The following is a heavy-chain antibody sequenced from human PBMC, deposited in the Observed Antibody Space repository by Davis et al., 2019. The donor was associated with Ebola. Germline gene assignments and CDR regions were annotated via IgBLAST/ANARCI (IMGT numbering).Heavy chain of an antibody. D-gene: IGHD6-6*01. CDR1: GYTFTSYY. CDR2: INPSGGST. V-gene: IGHV1-46*01. J-gene: IGHJ5*02. CDR3: ARENLGEQLVGGSWIDP. Sequence: ASVKVSCKASGYTFTSYYMHWVRQAPGQGLEWMGIINPSGGSTSYAQKFQGRVTMTRDTSTSTVYMELSSLRSEDTAVYYCARENLGEQLVGGSWIDPWGQGTLVTVSS.